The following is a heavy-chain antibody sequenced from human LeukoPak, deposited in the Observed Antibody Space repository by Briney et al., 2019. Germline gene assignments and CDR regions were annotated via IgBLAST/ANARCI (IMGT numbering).Heavy chain of an antibody. CDR1: GFTFSSYW. CDR3: ARDVDFWSGYFDY. D-gene: IGHD3-3*01. Sequence: GGSLRLSCAASGFTFSSYWMSWVRQAPGKGPEWVANIKQDGSEKYYVDSVKGRFTISRDNAKNSLYLQMNSLRAEDTAVYYCARDVDFWSGYFDYWGQGTLVTVSS. CDR2: IKQDGSEK. V-gene: IGHV3-7*01. J-gene: IGHJ4*02.